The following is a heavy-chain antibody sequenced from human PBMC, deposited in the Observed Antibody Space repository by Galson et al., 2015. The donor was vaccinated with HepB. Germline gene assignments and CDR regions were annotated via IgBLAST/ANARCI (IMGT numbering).Heavy chain of an antibody. Sequence: SVKVSCKASGYTFTGYYMHWVRQAPGQGLEWMGWINPNSGGTNYAQKFQGWVTMTRDTSISTAYMELSRLRSDDTAVYYCARDADPDSVVTAIRGVYWYVDLWGRGTLVTVSS. CDR2: INPNSGGT. V-gene: IGHV1-2*04. CDR1: GYTFTGYY. D-gene: IGHD2-21*02. CDR3: ARDADPDSVVTAIRGVYWYVDL. J-gene: IGHJ2*01.